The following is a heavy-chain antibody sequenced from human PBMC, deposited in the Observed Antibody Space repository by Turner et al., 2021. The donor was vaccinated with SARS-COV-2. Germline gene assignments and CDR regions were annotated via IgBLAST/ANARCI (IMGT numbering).Heavy chain of an antibody. CDR1: GFTFSSYD. Sequence: QVQLVESGGGVVQPGRSLRLSCAASGFTFSSYDMHWVRQAPGKGLEWVALISHDGSNKYYADSVKGRFTISRDNSKNTLHLQMNSLRAEDTAVYYCARDLGGGMDVWGQGTTVTVSS. D-gene: IGHD3-16*01. V-gene: IGHV3-30*04. CDR3: ARDLGGGMDV. CDR2: ISHDGSNK. J-gene: IGHJ6*02.